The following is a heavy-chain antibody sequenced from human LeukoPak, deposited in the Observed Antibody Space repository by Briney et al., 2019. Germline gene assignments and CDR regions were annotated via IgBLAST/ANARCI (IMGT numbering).Heavy chain of an antibody. CDR1: GFTFSSYA. Sequence: GRSLRLSCAASGFTFSSYALHWVRQAPGKGLEWVALMSYDGSNEYYADSVRGRFTISRDNSKNTLYLQMNSLRAEDTAVYYCARDQTDCSSTSCYRRYYYYYYYMDVWGKGTTVTVSS. V-gene: IGHV3-30*01. J-gene: IGHJ6*03. CDR3: ARDQTDCSSTSCYRRYYYYYYYMDV. CDR2: MSYDGSNE. D-gene: IGHD2-2*01.